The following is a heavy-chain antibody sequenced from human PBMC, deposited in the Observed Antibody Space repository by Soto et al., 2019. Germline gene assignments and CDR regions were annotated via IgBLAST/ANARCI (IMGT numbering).Heavy chain of an antibody. CDR3: AREFRLGTTIKYGMDV. V-gene: IGHV4-30-4*01. Sequence: SETLSLTCTVSGGSISSGDYYWSWIRQPPGKGLEWIGYIYYSGSTYYNPSLKSRVTISVDTSKNQFSLKLSSVTAADTAVYYCAREFRLGTTIKYGMDVWGQRTTVTVSS. J-gene: IGHJ6*02. CDR2: IYYSGST. D-gene: IGHD5-12*01. CDR1: GGSISSGDYY.